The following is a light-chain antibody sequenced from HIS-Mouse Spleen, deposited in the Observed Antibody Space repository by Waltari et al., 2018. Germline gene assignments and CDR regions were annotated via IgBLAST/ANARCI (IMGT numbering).Light chain of an antibody. Sequence: QSALTQPASVSGSPGQSITISCTGTSSDVGIYNLFSWYQQHPGKAPNLMLYEGSKRPSGVCKRVSGSKSGNTASLTRSGLQAEDEADYYCCSYAGSSTWVFGGGTKLTVL. J-gene: IGLJ3*02. V-gene: IGLV2-23*01. CDR1: SSDVGIYNL. CDR2: EGS. CDR3: CSYAGSSTWV.